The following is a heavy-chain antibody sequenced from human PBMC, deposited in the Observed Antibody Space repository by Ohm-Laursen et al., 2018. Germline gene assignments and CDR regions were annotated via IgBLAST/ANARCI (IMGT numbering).Heavy chain of an antibody. J-gene: IGHJ4*02. D-gene: IGHD6-13*01. CDR1: GGSISSSSYY. Sequence: TLSLTCTVSGGSISSSSYYWGWIRQPPGKGLEWIGYIYYSGSTYYNPSPKSRVTISVDTSKNQFSLRLISVTAADTAVYYCARRASSAWYSDYWGQGTLVTVSS. CDR2: IYYSGST. V-gene: IGHV4-39*01. CDR3: ARRASSAWYSDY.